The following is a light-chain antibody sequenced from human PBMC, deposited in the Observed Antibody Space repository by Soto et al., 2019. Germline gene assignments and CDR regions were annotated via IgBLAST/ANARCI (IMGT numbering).Light chain of an antibody. CDR2: GAS. CDR3: QQYNNWPPIT. Sequence: EIVMTQSPATLSVSPGERATLSCRASQSVSSNLAWYQQKRGQAPRLLIYGASTRAPGTPARFSGSGSGTEFTLTISSLLSEDFAVYYCQQYNNWPPITFGQGTRLEIK. CDR1: QSVSSN. V-gene: IGKV3-15*01. J-gene: IGKJ5*01.